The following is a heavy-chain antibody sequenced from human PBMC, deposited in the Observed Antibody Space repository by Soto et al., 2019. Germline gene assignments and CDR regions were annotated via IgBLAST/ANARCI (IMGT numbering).Heavy chain of an antibody. D-gene: IGHD6-13*01. CDR2: IYYSGST. V-gene: IGHV4-31*03. J-gene: IGHJ4*02. CDR3: ARGPSIAAAGMDY. CDR1: GGSISSGGYY. Sequence: PSDTLSLTCTVSGGSISSGGYYWSWIRQHPGKGLEWIGYIYYSGSTYYNPSLKSRVTISVDTSKNQFSLKLSSVTAADTAVYYCARGPSIAAAGMDYWGQGTLVTVSS.